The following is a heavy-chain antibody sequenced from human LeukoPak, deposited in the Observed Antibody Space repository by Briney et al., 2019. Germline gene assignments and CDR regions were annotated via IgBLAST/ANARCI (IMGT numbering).Heavy chain of an antibody. CDR3: ARGRGYSYGCLDY. J-gene: IGHJ4*02. D-gene: IGHD5-18*01. Sequence: ASVKVSCKASGYTFTSYYMHWVRQAPGQGLEWMGGIIPIFGTANYAQKFQGRVTITADESTSTAYMELSSLRSEDTAVYYCARGRGYSYGCLDYWGQGTLVTVSS. CDR1: GYTFTSYY. V-gene: IGHV1-69*13. CDR2: IIPIFGTA.